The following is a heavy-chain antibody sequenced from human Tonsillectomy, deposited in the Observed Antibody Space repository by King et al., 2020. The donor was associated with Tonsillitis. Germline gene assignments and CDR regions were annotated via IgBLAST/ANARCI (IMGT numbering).Heavy chain of an antibody. V-gene: IGHV1-18*04. CDR2: ISTYNGNT. J-gene: IGHJ4*02. Sequence: VQLVESGTEVKKPGASVKVSCKASGYSFSNYGISWVRQAPGQGLEWIGWISTYNGNTDFAQKFQGRVTMTRDTSTSIVYMELRSLRSDDTAVYYCARDFFNPWDPRLGYHFDYWGQGTLVTVSS. D-gene: IGHD5-12*01. CDR3: ARDFFNPWDPRLGYHFDY. CDR1: GYSFSNYG.